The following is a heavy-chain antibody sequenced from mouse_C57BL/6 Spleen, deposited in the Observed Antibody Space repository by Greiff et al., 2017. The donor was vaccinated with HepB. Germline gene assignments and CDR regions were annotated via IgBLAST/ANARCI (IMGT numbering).Heavy chain of an antibody. CDR2: INPGSGGT. D-gene: IGHD2-12*01. CDR1: GYAFTNYL. Sequence: QVQLKESGAELVRPGTSVKVSCKASGYAFTNYLIEWVKQRPGQGLEWIGVINPGSGGTNYNEKFKGKATLTADKSSSTAYMQLSSLTSEDSAVYFCAREGAVYDGSSMDYWGQGTSVTVSS. J-gene: IGHJ4*01. V-gene: IGHV1-54*01. CDR3: AREGAVYDGSSMDY.